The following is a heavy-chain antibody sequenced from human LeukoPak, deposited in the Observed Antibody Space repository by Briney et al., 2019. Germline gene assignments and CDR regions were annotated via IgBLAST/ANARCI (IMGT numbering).Heavy chain of an antibody. V-gene: IGHV4-30-4*01. CDR3: ATAVSGGDSMMVDY. D-gene: IGHD2-21*02. CDR2: IYYSGST. Sequence: SQTLSLTCTVSGGSISSGDYYWSWIRQPPGKGLEWIGYIYYSGSTYYNPSLKSRVTISVDTSKNQFSLKLSSVTAADTAVYYCATAVSGGDSMMVDYWGQGTLVTVSS. J-gene: IGHJ4*02. CDR1: GGSISSGDYY.